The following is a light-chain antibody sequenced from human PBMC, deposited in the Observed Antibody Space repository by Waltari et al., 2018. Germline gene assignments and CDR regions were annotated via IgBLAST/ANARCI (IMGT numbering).Light chain of an antibody. Sequence: DVVMTQSPDSLAVSLGERATINCKSSQSLLSTSNNKYYLAWYQQKPGQPPKILIYWASSRESGVPDRFSGSGSETDFTLTISGLQAEDVAAYFCLQYLHTPRTFGQGTKVEIK. CDR1: QSLLSTSNNKYY. CDR3: LQYLHTPRT. V-gene: IGKV4-1*01. CDR2: WAS. J-gene: IGKJ1*01.